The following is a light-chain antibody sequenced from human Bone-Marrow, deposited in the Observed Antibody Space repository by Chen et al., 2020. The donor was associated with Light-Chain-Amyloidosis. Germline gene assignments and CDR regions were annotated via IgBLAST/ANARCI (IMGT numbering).Light chain of an antibody. Sequence: EIVMTQSPLYLSVTPGEPASISCRSNQSLLRSNGYDYLDWYFHKPGQSPQLLIYLGSSRASGVPDRFSGSGSGTDFTLKISRVDAEDGGIFYCMQGLQTLRTFGQGTKVEIK. V-gene: IGKV2-28*01. J-gene: IGKJ1*01. CDR3: MQGLQTLRT. CDR1: QSLLRSNGYDY. CDR2: LGS.